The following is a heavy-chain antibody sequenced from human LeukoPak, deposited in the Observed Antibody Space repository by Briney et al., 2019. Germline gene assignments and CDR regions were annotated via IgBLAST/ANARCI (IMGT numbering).Heavy chain of an antibody. CDR1: GGTFISYA. CDR2: IIPILGIA. J-gene: IGHJ4*02. CDR3: ARGYSGYDGPFDY. V-gene: IGHV1-69*04. D-gene: IGHD5-12*01. Sequence: ASVKVSCKASGGTFISYAISWVRQAAGQGLEWMGRIIPILGIANYAQKFQGRVTITADKSTSTAYMELSSLRSEDTAVYYCARGYSGYDGPFDYWGQGTLVTVSS.